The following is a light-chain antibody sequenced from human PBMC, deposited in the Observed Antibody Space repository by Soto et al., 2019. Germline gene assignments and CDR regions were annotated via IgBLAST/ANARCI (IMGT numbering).Light chain of an antibody. CDR1: SGSIASNS. CDR3: QSYDSAEAV. CDR2: EDN. V-gene: IGLV6-57*03. Sequence: NFMLTQPHSVSESPGKTVTISCTRSSGSIASNSVQWYQQRPGSAPNTVIYEDNQRPSGVPDRFSGSIDSSSNSASLTIFGLKTEDEADYYGQSYDSAEAVFGGGTQLTVL. J-gene: IGLJ7*01.